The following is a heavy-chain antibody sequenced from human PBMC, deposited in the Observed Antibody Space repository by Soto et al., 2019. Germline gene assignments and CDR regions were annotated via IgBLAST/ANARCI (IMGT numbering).Heavy chain of an antibody. D-gene: IGHD2-2*01. CDR2: INHSGST. Sequence: PSETLSLTCAVYGGSFSGYYWSWIRQPPGKGLEWIGEINHSGSTDYNPSLKSRVTISVDTSKNQFSLKLSSVTAADTAVYYCARVRIGYCSSTSFRRLICYYGMDVWGQGTTVTVSS. CDR1: GGSFSGYY. V-gene: IGHV4-34*01. J-gene: IGHJ6*02. CDR3: ARVRIGYCSSTSFRRLICYYGMDV.